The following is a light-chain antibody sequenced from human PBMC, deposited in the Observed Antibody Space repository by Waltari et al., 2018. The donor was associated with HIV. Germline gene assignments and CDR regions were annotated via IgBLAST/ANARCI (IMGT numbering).Light chain of an antibody. CDR1: QSVASKY. V-gene: IGKV3-20*01. CDR3: QQHGTSPRT. CDR2: GSS. J-gene: IGKJ1*01. Sequence: EIVLTQSPGTLSLSPGERATLSCRASQSVASKYFAWYQQKPGQDPTVVIFGSSSRTTGIPDMFSGSGSGTDFTLTISRLGPEDFAVYYCQQHGTSPRTFGQGTKVEIK.